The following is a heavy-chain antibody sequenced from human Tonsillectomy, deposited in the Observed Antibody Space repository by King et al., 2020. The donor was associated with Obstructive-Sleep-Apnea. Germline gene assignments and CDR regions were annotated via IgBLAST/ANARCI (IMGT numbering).Heavy chain of an antibody. V-gene: IGHV4-31*03. D-gene: IGHD1-26*01. J-gene: IGHJ4*02. Sequence: PLQESGPGLVKPSQTLSLTCTVSGGSISSGGYYWSWIRQHPGKGLEWIGYIYYSGSTYYNPSLKSRVTISVDTSKNQFSLKLSSVTAADTAVYYCARELDSGSYYLGSHFDYWGQGTLVTVSS. CDR3: ARELDSGSYYLGSHFDY. CDR1: GGSISSGGYY. CDR2: IYYSGST.